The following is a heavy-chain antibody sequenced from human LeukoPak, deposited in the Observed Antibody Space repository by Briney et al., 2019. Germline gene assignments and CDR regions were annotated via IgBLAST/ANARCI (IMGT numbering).Heavy chain of an antibody. CDR2: IYTSGST. Sequence: SETLSLTCTVSGGSISSGSYYWSWIRQPAGKGLEWIGRIYTSGSTNYNPSLKSRVTISVDTSKNQFSLRLSSVTAADTAVYYCARVYYDSSGYYPFDYWGQGTLVTVSS. D-gene: IGHD3-22*01. J-gene: IGHJ4*02. CDR1: GGSISSGSYY. V-gene: IGHV4-61*02. CDR3: ARVYYDSSGYYPFDY.